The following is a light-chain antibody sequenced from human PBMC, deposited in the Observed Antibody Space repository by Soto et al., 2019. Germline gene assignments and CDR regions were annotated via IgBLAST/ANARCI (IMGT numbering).Light chain of an antibody. CDR2: GAS. Sequence: EIVLTQSPGTLSLSPGERATLSCRASQSVSSNYLAWYQQKPGQAPRLLIYGASSRATGIPDRFSGSGSGTDFTLTISRLEPEDFAVYHCQQCGSSPLTFGGGTKVEIK. CDR1: QSVSSNY. CDR3: QQCGSSPLT. J-gene: IGKJ4*01. V-gene: IGKV3-20*01.